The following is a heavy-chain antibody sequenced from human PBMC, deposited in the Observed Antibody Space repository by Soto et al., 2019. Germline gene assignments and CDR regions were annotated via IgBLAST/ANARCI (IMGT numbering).Heavy chain of an antibody. CDR3: ARDKYCSGGSCLKNWFDP. CDR2: IYDDGSA. D-gene: IGHD2-15*01. Sequence: ASETLSLTCTVSGGSISSSYWSWIRQPPGKGLEWLAYIYDDGSANYNPSLKSRATISLDMSKNQFSLKLTSVTAADTAVYYCARDKYCSGGSCLKNWFDPWGQGTLVTVSS. J-gene: IGHJ5*02. CDR1: GGSISSSY. V-gene: IGHV4-59*01.